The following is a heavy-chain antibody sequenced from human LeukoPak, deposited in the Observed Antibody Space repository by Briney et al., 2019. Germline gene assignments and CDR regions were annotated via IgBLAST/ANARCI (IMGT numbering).Heavy chain of an antibody. D-gene: IGHD6-13*01. Sequence: GGSLRLSCAASGFTFSGCAMSWVRQAPGKGLEWVSAISGSGGSTYYADSVKGRFTISRDNSKNTLYLQMNSLRAEDTAVYYCARHSSSWYFAFDIWGQGTMVTVSS. CDR2: ISGSGGST. CDR3: ARHSSSWYFAFDI. CDR1: GFTFSGCA. V-gene: IGHV3-23*01. J-gene: IGHJ3*02.